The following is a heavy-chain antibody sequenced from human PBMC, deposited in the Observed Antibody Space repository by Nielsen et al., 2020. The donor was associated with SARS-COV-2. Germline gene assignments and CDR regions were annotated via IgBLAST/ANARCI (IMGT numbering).Heavy chain of an antibody. D-gene: IGHD3-22*01. CDR3: VRIDSSGYTSGY. V-gene: IGHV3-15*05. CDR2: IKSKTDGGTT. Sequence: GESLKISCAASGFTFSNAWMSWVRQAPGKGLEWVGRIKSKTDGGTTDYAAPVKGRFTISRDDSKNTLYLQMNSLRAEDTALYYYVRIDSSGYTSGYWGQGTLVTVSS. J-gene: IGHJ4*02. CDR1: GFTFSNAW.